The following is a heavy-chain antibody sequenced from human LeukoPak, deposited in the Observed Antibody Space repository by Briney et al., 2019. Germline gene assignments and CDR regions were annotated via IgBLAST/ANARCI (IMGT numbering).Heavy chain of an antibody. CDR2: VKHDGSEK. Sequence: PGGSLRLSCAVSGLTFSTYWMSWVRQAPGQGLEWVANVKHDGSEKYYVDSVKGRFTISRDNAKNSLYLQMNSLRAEDTAVYYCAREWVVVVPAAREDYYYGMDVWGQGTTVTVSS. CDR1: GLTFSTYW. CDR3: AREWVVVVPAAREDYYYGMDV. V-gene: IGHV3-7*01. J-gene: IGHJ6*02. D-gene: IGHD2-2*01.